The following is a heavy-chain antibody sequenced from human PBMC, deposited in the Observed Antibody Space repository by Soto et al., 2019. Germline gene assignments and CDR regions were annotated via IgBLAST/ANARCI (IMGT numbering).Heavy chain of an antibody. J-gene: IGHJ5*02. CDR1: GGTFSSYA. V-gene: IGHV1-69*13. Sequence: SVKVSCKASGGTFSSYAISWVRQAPGQGLEWMGGIIPIFGTANYAQKFQGRVTITADESTSTAYMELSSLRSEDTAVYYCARDHYYDSSGYLWFDPWGQGTLVTVSS. D-gene: IGHD3-22*01. CDR3: ARDHYYDSSGYLWFDP. CDR2: IIPIFGTA.